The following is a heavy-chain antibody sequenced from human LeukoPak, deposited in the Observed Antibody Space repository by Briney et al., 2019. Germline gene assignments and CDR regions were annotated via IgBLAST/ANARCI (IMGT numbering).Heavy chain of an antibody. D-gene: IGHD3-10*02. CDR1: GFSFSSHA. J-gene: IGHJ4*02. V-gene: IGHV3-23*01. Sequence: GGFLRLSCAASGFSFSSHAMNWVRQAPGKGLEWVSAISGSGSGTDYADSVKGRFTISRDNSKNTVYLQMNSLRAEDTALYYCAKDVRGYNRPVDYWGQGTLVTVSS. CDR3: AKDVRGYNRPVDY. CDR2: ISGSGSGT.